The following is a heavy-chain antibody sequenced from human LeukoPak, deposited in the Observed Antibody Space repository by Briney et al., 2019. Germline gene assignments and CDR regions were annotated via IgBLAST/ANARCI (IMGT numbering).Heavy chain of an antibody. J-gene: IGHJ3*02. D-gene: IGHD3-22*01. CDR2: ISSSSSTM. CDR3: ARDHHRRLYDSQARDTFDI. Sequence: GGSLRLSCAASGFTVSSNYMSWVRQAPGKGLEWVSYISSSSSTMYYADSVKGRFSISRDNAKNSLYLQMNSLRAEDTAMYYCARDHHRRLYDSQARDTFDIWGQGTMVTVSS. CDR1: GFTVSSNY. V-gene: IGHV3-48*01.